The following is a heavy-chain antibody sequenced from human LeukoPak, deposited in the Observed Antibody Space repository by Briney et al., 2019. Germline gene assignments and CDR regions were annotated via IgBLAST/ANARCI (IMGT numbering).Heavy chain of an antibody. CDR1: GFTFISYG. Sequence: ASVKVSCKASGFTFISYGINWVRQAPGQGLEWMGWINAYNGNTNYAQKVQGRVTMTTDTPTSTAYMELRSLRSDDTAVYYCARDPGGNWGFDHWGQGALVTVSS. CDR2: INAYNGNT. V-gene: IGHV1-18*01. CDR3: ARDPGGNWGFDH. J-gene: IGHJ4*02. D-gene: IGHD7-27*01.